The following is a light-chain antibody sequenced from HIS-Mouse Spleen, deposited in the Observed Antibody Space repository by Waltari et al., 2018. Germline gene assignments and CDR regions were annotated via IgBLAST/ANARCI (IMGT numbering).Light chain of an antibody. CDR3: QQYNNWPET. CDR1: QSVSSN. CDR2: GAS. V-gene: IGKV3-15*01. J-gene: IGKJ2*01. Sequence: EIVMTQSPATLSVSPGERATLPCRASQSVSSNLAWYQQKPGQAPRLLIYGASTRATGIPARFSGSGSGTEFTLTISRMQSEDFAVYYCQQYNNWPETFGQGTKLEIK.